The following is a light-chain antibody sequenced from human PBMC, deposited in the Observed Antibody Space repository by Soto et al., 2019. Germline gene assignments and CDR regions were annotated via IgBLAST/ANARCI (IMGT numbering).Light chain of an antibody. CDR3: MQRREFPIT. Sequence: EVVLTQSPGTLSLSPGESATLSCRASRSVSSYLAWYQQKPGQAPRLLIYGASTRATGIPARFSGIGSRTDFTLKISRVEAEDVGVYYCMQRREFPITFGQGTRLEIK. V-gene: IGKV3-11*01. CDR1: RSVSSY. CDR2: GAS. J-gene: IGKJ5*01.